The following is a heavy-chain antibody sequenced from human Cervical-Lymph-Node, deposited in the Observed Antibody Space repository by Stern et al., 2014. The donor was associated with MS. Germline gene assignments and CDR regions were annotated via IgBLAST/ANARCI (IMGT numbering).Heavy chain of an antibody. CDR1: GYTFTSYY. V-gene: IGHV1-46*03. J-gene: IGHJ6*02. D-gene: IGHD1-14*01. CDR3: VRGDTTWHYFYYGLDV. Sequence: VQLVESGAEVKKPGAAVKVSCKASGYTFTSYYMHWVRQAPGQGLEWMGGINPRCNNATYTQSFQHRVTLTRDPSTATVYMELSSLRFADTAVYYCVRGDTTWHYFYYGLDVWGQGTTVTVSS. CDR2: INPRCNNA.